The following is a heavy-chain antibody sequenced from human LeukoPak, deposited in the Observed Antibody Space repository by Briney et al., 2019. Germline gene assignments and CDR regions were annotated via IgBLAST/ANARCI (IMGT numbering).Heavy chain of an antibody. D-gene: IGHD2-2*01. CDR3: ARDEGYCSSASCSAELDY. CDR1: GYTFTGYY. J-gene: IGHJ4*02. CDR2: INPNSGGT. Sequence: ASVTVSCKASGYTFTGYYMHWVRQAPGQGLEWMGWINPNSGGTIYAEKFQGRVTMTRDTSISTAYMELGRLRSDDTAVYYCARDEGYCSSASCSAELDYWGQGTLVTGSS. V-gene: IGHV1-2*02.